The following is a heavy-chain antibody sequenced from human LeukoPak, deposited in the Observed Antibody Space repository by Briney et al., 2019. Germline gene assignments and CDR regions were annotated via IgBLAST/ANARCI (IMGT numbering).Heavy chain of an antibody. CDR2: ISGSGGST. D-gene: IGHD3-3*01. CDR1: GFTFSSYA. Sequence: PGGSLRLSCAASGFTFSSYAMSWVRQAPGKGLEWVSAISGSGGSTYYADSVKGRFTISRDNSKNTLYLQMNSLRAEDTAVYYCARVSRGTIFGVVNLNFDYWGQGTLVTVSS. CDR3: ARVSRGTIFGVVNLNFDY. J-gene: IGHJ4*02. V-gene: IGHV3-23*01.